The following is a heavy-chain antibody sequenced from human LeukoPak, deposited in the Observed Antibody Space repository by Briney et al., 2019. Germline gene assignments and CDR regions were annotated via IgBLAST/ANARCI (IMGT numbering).Heavy chain of an antibody. CDR3: ARGEGDGYNFDY. Sequence: GGSLRLSCAASGFNFGIYSMTWVRQAPGKGLEWVASMGSSGSHIYYADSVKGRFTISRDNAKNSLYLQLNSLGAEDTAVYYCARGEGDGYNFDYWGQGTLVTVSS. CDR2: MGSSGSHI. V-gene: IGHV3-21*04. J-gene: IGHJ4*02. CDR1: GFNFGIYS. D-gene: IGHD5-24*01.